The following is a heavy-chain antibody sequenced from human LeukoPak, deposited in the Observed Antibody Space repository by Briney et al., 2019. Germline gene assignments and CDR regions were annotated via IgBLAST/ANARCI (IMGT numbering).Heavy chain of an antibody. CDR3: ARGYYYHT. V-gene: IGHV4-34*01. CDR1: GGSFSGYY. J-gene: IGHJ4*02. D-gene: IGHD3-22*01. CDR2: INHSGST. Sequence: PSETLSLTCAVYGGSFSGYYWSWIRQPPGKGLEWIGEINHSGSTNYNPSLKSRVTISVDSSENQFSLRLSSLTAADTAVYYCARGYYYHTWGQGTLVTVSS.